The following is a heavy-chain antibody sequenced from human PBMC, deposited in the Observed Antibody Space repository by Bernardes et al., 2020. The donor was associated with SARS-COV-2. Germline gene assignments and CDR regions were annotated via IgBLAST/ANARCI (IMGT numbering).Heavy chain of an antibody. CDR2: IYSGGST. CDR3: ARELYSYGPGDY. D-gene: IGHD5-18*01. J-gene: IGHJ4*02. V-gene: IGHV3-66*02. Sequence: GGSLRLSCAASEFTVSSNYMSWVRQAPGKGLEWVSVIYSGGSTYYADSVKGRFTISRDNSKNTLYLQMNSLRAEDTAVYYCARELYSYGPGDYWGQGTLVTVSS. CDR1: EFTVSSNY.